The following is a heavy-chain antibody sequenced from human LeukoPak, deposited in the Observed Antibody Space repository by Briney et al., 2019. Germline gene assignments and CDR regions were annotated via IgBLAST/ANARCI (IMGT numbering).Heavy chain of an antibody. D-gene: IGHD3-3*01. Sequence: ASVKVSCKASGYTFTSYDISWVRQAPGQGLEWMGVFIPILGTANSTQKFQDRVTITADISTNTVYMELSSLRSEDTAVYFCAGIPVFGVVLHQEPVWGKGTTVTVSS. J-gene: IGHJ6*04. V-gene: IGHV1-69*10. CDR2: FIPILGTA. CDR1: GYTFTSYD. CDR3: AGIPVFGVVLHQEPV.